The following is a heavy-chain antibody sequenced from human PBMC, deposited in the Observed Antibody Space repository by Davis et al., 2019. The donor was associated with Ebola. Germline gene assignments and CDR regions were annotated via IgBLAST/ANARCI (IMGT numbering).Heavy chain of an antibody. D-gene: IGHD4-17*01. Sequence: GGSLRLSCAASGFTFSSYAMHWVRQAPGKGLEWVAVIWYDGSNKYYADSVKGRFTISRDNSKNTLYLQMNSLRDEDTAVYYCARGRPSTVTKGFYFDYWGQGTLVTVSS. V-gene: IGHV3-33*08. CDR3: ARGRPSTVTKGFYFDY. J-gene: IGHJ4*02. CDR2: IWYDGSNK. CDR1: GFTFSSYA.